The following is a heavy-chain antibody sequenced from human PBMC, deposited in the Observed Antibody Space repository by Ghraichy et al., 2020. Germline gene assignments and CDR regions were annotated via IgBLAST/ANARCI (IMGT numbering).Heavy chain of an antibody. Sequence: SVKVSCKASGGTFSSYAISWVRQAPGQGLEWMGRIIPILGIANYAQKFQGRVTITADKSTSTAYMELSSLRSEDTAVYYCARDLSGYFLYYYGMDVWGQGTTVTVSS. D-gene: IGHD5-12*01. J-gene: IGHJ6*02. V-gene: IGHV1-69*04. CDR2: IIPILGIA. CDR3: ARDLSGYFLYYYGMDV. CDR1: GGTFSSYA.